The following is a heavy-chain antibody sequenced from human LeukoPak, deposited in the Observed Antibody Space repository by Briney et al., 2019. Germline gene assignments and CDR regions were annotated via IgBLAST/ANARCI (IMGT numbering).Heavy chain of an antibody. Sequence: PSETLSLTCSVSGGSISGTDYYWAWIRQTPGKGLEWIGSIYNSGNTLYNPSLKRRLTISVDTSNNHFSLNLSSVTAADTAVYYCVRIPRGSGPYYYYYYMDVWGKGTTVTVSS. CDR1: GGSISGTDYY. CDR2: IYNSGNT. D-gene: IGHD2-15*01. CDR3: VRIPRGSGPYYYYYYMDV. V-gene: IGHV4-39*02. J-gene: IGHJ6*03.